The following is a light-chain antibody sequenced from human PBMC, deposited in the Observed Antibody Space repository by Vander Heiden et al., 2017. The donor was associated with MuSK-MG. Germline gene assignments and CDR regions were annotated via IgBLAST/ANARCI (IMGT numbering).Light chain of an antibody. J-gene: IGLJ3*02. V-gene: IGLV2-14*03. Sequence: SPPPQPPPVSASPRLSITISCTGTSSDIGGYNGVSWYQQHPGKAPKLMIYYVSNRPSGISDRFAASMSAYTPSLSISELQAEDAAYYYCSSYSSSRILVFGGGTKLTVL. CDR3: SSYSSSRILV. CDR2: YVS. CDR1: SSDIGGYNG.